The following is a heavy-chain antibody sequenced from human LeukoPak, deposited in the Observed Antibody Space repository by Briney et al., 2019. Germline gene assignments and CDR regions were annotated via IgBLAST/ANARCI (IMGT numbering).Heavy chain of an antibody. CDR2: IYPDDSDT. CDR3: ARQIAAAGRIDY. V-gene: IGHV5-51*01. Sequence: GESLKISCKGSGYSFSSYWIGWVRQMPGKGLEWMGIIYPDDSDTRYSPSFQGQVTISADKSISTAYLQWSSLKASDTALYYCARQIAAAGRIDYWGRGTLVTVSS. D-gene: IGHD6-13*01. J-gene: IGHJ4*02. CDR1: GYSFSSYW.